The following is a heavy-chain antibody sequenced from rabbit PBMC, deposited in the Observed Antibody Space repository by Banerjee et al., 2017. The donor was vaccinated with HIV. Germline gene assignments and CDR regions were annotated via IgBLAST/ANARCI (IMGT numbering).Heavy chain of an antibody. CDR3: ARNPGGNLGTRLDL. CDR2: INTRSDYT. Sequence: QSLEESGGDLVKPGASLTLACSASGLDFSSGYDMCWVRQAPGKGLEWIGCINTRSDYTYYASWAKGRFTISKTSSTTVTLQMTSLTVADTATYFCARNPGGNLGTRLDLWGPGTLVTVS. J-gene: IGHJ6*01. CDR1: GLDFSSGYD. D-gene: IGHD7-1*01. V-gene: IGHV1S40*01.